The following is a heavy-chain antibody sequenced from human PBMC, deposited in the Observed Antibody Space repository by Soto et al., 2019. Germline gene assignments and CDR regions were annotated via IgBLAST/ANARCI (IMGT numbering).Heavy chain of an antibody. CDR3: ARRGSSSWYGY. V-gene: IGHV4-39*01. J-gene: IGHJ4*02. Sequence: QLQLQESGPGLVMPSETLSLTCTVCGGSISSRSYYWGWIRQPPGKGLEWIGSIYYSGSTYYNPSLKSRVTISVDTSKNQFSLKLSSVTAADTAVYYCARRGSSSWYGYWGQGTLVTVSS. D-gene: IGHD6-13*01. CDR2: IYYSGST. CDR1: GGSISSRSYY.